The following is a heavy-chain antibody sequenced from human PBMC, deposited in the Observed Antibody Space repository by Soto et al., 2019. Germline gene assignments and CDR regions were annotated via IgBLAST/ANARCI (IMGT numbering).Heavy chain of an antibody. J-gene: IGHJ4*02. Sequence: SETLSLTCNVSGNSISTGAYYWSWIRQHPGKGLEWIGHIFYTGSTHYNPSLKSRLTISVDTSKNQFSLRLNSVTAADTAVYYSATEVGSAGPKAGCIYWGQETLETVSA. V-gene: IGHV4-31*03. CDR3: ATEVGSAGPKAGCIY. D-gene: IGHD2-15*01. CDR1: GNSISTGAYY. CDR2: IFYTGST.